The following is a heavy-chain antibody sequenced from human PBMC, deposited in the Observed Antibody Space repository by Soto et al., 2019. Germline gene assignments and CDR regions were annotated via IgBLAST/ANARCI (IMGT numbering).Heavy chain of an antibody. CDR1: GGSITRRNHY. J-gene: IGHJ4*02. V-gene: IGHV4-39*01. CDR2: IHHTGAT. CDR3: STYSYYDHNSGYHDS. D-gene: IGHD3-16*01. Sequence: PSETLSLTCTVAGGSITRRNHYWGWVRQPPGKGLEWVASIHHTGATYYNPSLRSRIKMSIDTSKNRFSLSLTSVTAADTATYLCSTYSYYDHNSGYHDSCGQGTLVAFSS.